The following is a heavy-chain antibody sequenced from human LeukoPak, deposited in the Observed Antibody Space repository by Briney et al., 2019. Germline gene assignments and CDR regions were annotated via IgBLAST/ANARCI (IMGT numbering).Heavy chain of an antibody. V-gene: IGHV6-1*01. CDR3: AREGVRGGLYYFDY. CDR1: GDSVSSNSAA. J-gene: IGHJ4*02. D-gene: IGHD3-10*01. Sequence: SQTLSLTCAISGDSVSSNSAAWNWIRQSPSRGLEWLGRTYYRSKWYNDYAVSVKSRITINPDTSKNQFSLKLSSVTAADTAVYYCAREGVRGGLYYFDYWGQGTLVTVPS. CDR2: TYYRSKWYN.